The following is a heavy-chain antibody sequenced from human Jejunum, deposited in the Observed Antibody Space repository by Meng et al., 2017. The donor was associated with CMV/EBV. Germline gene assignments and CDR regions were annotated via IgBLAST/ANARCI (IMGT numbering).Heavy chain of an antibody. D-gene: IGHD5-24*01. Sequence: LSWAASGFTLSSYWMSWVRQAPGKGLEWVANIKQDGSEKNYVDSVKGRFTISRDNAKNSLYLQMNSLRAEDTAVYYCARGITTDYWGQGTLVTVSS. CDR3: ARGITTDY. V-gene: IGHV3-7*01. J-gene: IGHJ4*02. CDR2: IKQDGSEK. CDR1: GFTLSSYW.